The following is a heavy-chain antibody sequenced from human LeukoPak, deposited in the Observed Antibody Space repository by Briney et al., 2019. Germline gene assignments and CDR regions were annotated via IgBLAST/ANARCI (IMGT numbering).Heavy chain of an antibody. CDR1: GYTFTDFY. CDR3: ARDMRWLGSH. Sequence: ASVKVSCKASGYTFTDFYMHWVRQAPGQGLEWMGWINPNSGGTNYAQKFQGRVTMTRDTSISTAYVEVSRLRYDDTAVYYCARDMRWLGSHWGQGTLVTVSS. J-gene: IGHJ4*02. D-gene: IGHD5-24*01. V-gene: IGHV1-2*02. CDR2: INPNSGGT.